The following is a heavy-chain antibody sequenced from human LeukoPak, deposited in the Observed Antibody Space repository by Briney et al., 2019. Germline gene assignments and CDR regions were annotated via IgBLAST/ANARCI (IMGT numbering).Heavy chain of an antibody. CDR2: IYYIGST. D-gene: IGHD6-13*01. Sequence: SETLSLTCTVPGGSLSSYYWSWLRQPPGKGLEWIGYIYYIGSTNYNPSLRSRVTISVDTSKNQFSLKLSSVTAADTAVYYCARVFSLYRSSWYGWFDPWGQGTLVTVSS. CDR3: ARVFSLYRSSWYGWFDP. J-gene: IGHJ5*02. CDR1: GGSLSSYY. V-gene: IGHV4-59*01.